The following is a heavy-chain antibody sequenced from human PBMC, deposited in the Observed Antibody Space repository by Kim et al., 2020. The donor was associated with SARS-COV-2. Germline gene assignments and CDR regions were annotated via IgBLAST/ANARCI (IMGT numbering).Heavy chain of an antibody. CDR2: ITSSSSTT. CDR1: GFTFSTYS. Sequence: GGSLRLSCAASGFTFSTYSMNWVRQAPGKGLEWISYITSSSSTTHYAESVKGRFTISRDNAKNSLYLQMNSLRDEDTAVYYCARDLGHCSGGRCFPLDYWGQGILVTVSS. V-gene: IGHV3-48*02. D-gene: IGHD2-15*01. J-gene: IGHJ4*02. CDR3: ARDLGHCSGGRCFPLDY.